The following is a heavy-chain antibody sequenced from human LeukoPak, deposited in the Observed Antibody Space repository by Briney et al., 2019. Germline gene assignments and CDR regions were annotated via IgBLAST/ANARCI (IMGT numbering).Heavy chain of an antibody. J-gene: IGHJ4*02. V-gene: IGHV3-7*01. Sequence: PGGSLRLSCAASGFIFSTYWMMWARQAPGKGLEWVANIKQDGSEKYYVDSVKGRFTISRDNTKNSLYLQMNSLRAEDTAVYYCARDGIEGVTCFDYWGQGTLVTVSS. CDR2: IKQDGSEK. D-gene: IGHD1-26*01. CDR3: ARDGIEGVTCFDY. CDR1: GFIFSTYW.